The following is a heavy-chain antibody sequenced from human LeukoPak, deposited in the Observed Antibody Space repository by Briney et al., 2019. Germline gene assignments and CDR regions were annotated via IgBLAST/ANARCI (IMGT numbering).Heavy chain of an antibody. CDR3: AKSYNGYESKPDY. J-gene: IGHJ4*02. CDR1: GFTFSSYA. D-gene: IGHD5-12*01. V-gene: IGHV3-23*01. CDR2: ISNSGGRT. Sequence: GGSLRLSCAASGFTFSSYAMSWVRQAPGKGLEWVSSISNSGGRTFYTDSVKGRFTISRDNSKITLYLQMNSLRAEDTAVYYCAKSYNGYESKPDYWGQGTLITVSS.